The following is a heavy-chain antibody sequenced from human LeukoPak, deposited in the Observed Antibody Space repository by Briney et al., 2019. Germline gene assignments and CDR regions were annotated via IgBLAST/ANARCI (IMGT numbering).Heavy chain of an antibody. CDR2: ISTTGGTT. V-gene: IGHV3-23*01. Sequence: GGTLRLSCAASGLTFSSYGMSWVRQAPGRGLEWVSAISTTGGTTYYADSVRGRFAISRDNSRNTLYLQMNSLRAEDTAVYYCAELGITMIGGVWGKGTTVTISS. D-gene: IGHD3-10*02. J-gene: IGHJ6*04. CDR3: AELGITMIGGV. CDR1: GLTFSSYG.